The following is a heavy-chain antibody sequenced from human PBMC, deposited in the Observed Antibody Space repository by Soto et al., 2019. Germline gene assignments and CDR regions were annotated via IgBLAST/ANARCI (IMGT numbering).Heavy chain of an antibody. Sequence: QVQLVQSGAEVKKPGASVKVSCKASGYTFTSYAMHWVRQAPGQRLEWMGWINAGNGNTKYSQKFQGRVTITRDTSASTAYMEPSSLRSEDTAVYYCARDVAAAGLDYWGQGTLVTVSS. D-gene: IGHD6-13*01. CDR3: ARDVAAAGLDY. V-gene: IGHV1-3*01. CDR1: GYTFTSYA. CDR2: INAGNGNT. J-gene: IGHJ4*02.